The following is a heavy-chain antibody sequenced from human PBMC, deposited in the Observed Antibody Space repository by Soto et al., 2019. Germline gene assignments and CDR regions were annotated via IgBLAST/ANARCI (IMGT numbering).Heavy chain of an antibody. CDR1: GFTFSSYA. D-gene: IGHD6-19*01. Sequence: GGSLRLSCAASGFTFSSYAMSWVRQAPGKGLEWVSYISSSSSTIYYADSVKGRFTISRDNAKNSLYLQMNSLRDEDTAVYYCARVRSAVGSSHPIRTRAGDYWGQGTLVTVSS. CDR2: ISSSSSTI. CDR3: ARVRSAVGSSHPIRTRAGDY. J-gene: IGHJ4*02. V-gene: IGHV3-48*02.